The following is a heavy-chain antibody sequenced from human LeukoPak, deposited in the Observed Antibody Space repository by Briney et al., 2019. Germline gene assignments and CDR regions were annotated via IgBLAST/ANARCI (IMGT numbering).Heavy chain of an antibody. J-gene: IGHJ4*02. D-gene: IGHD3-22*01. CDR3: ARDLNGYYDSSGYYWHY. CDR2: ISAYNGNT. CDR1: GYTFTSYG. V-gene: IGHV1-18*01. Sequence: ASVKVSCKASGYTFTSYGISWVRQAPGQGLEWMGWISAYNGNTNYAQKLQGRVTMTRDTSTSTVYMELSSLRSEDTAVYYCARDLNGYYDSSGYYWHYWGQGTLVTVSS.